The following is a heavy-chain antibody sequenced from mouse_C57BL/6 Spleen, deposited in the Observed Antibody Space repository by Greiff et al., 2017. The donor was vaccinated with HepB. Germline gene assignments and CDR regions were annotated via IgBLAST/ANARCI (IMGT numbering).Heavy chain of an antibody. J-gene: IGHJ2*01. CDR3: ARSAVYDGYYVRVFDY. CDR2: INPYNGDT. Sequence: VQLQQSGPELVKPGDSVKISCKASGYSFTGYFMNWVMQSHGKSLEWIGRINPYNGDTFYNQKFKGKATLTVDKSSSTAHMELRSLTSEDSGVYYCARSAVYDGYYVRVFDYWGQGTTLTVSS. V-gene: IGHV1-20*01. CDR1: GYSFTGYF. D-gene: IGHD2-3*01.